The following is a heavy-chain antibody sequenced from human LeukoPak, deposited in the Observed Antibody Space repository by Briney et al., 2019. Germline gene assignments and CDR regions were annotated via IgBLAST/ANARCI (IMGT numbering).Heavy chain of an antibody. D-gene: IGHD6-19*01. CDR3: ASAGSGLY. CDR2: ISYDGSKK. V-gene: IGHV3-30*03. CDR1: GFTFSSYG. Sequence: GGSLRLSCAASGFTFSSYGMHWVRQAPGKGLEWVAVISYDGSKKFHADSVKGRFTISRDNSKNTLYLQMNSLRDEDTAVYYCASAGSGLYWGQGTLVTVSS. J-gene: IGHJ4*02.